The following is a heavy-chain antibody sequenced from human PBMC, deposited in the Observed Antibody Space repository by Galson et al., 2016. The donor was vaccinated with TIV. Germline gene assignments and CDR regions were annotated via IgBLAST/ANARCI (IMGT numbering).Heavy chain of an antibody. CDR1: GFSLSTSGMC. V-gene: IGHV2-70*11. CDR2: IDWDDDK. J-gene: IGHJ6*02. CDR3: ARELIPTATGGPFLSGMDV. D-gene: IGHD2-2*01. Sequence: PALVKPTQTLTLTCTFSGFSLSTSGMCVSWVRQPPGKALEWLARIDWDDDKYYITSLKTRLTISKDTSKNQVVLTMTNMDPVDTATYYCARELIPTATGGPFLSGMDVWGQGTTVTVSS.